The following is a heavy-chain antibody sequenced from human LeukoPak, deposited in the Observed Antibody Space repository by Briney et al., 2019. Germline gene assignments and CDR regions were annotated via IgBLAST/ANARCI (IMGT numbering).Heavy chain of an antibody. CDR2: IWYDGSNK. CDR1: GFTFSSYG. D-gene: IGHD3-22*01. J-gene: IGHJ6*02. CDR3: ARDRDSSGHYYYYYGMDV. V-gene: IGHV3-33*01. Sequence: PGRSLRLSCAASGFTFSSYGMHWVRQAPGKGLEWVAVIWYDGSNKYYADSVKGRFTISRDNSKNTLYLQMNSLRAEDTAVYYCARDRDSSGHYYYYYGMDVWGQGTTVTVSS.